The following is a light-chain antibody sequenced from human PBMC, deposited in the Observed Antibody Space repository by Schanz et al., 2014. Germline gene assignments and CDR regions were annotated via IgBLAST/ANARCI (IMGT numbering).Light chain of an antibody. CDR2: GAS. V-gene: IGKV3-15*01. CDR1: QSISSN. J-gene: IGKJ3*01. CDR3: QQRSNWPPFT. Sequence: EIEMTQSPATLSVSPGESATLSCRASQSISSNLAWYQQKPGQAPRLLMYGASTRATGIPARFSGSGSGTEFTLTIGSLEPEDFAVYYCQQRSNWPPFTFGPGTKVDIK.